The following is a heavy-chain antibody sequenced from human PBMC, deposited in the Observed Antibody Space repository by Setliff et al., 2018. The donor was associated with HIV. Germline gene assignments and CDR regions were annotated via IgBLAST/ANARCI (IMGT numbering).Heavy chain of an antibody. V-gene: IGHV4-34*01. CDR3: ARGGYSYGLY. J-gene: IGHJ4*02. Sequence: SETLSLTCAVYGGSFSGYYWSWIRQPPGKGLEWIGEINHDRTTNYNPSLKSRVTISVDTSKNQFSLTLNSVTAADTAVYYCARGGYSYGLYWGQGTLVTVSS. D-gene: IGHD5-18*01. CDR1: GGSFSGYY. CDR2: INHDRTT.